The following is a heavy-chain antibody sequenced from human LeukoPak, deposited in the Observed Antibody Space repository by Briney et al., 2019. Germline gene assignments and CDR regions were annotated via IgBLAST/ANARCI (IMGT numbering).Heavy chain of an antibody. CDR3: ARGGLDFWSGYYRGYYYGMDV. CDR2: INHSGST. D-gene: IGHD3-3*01. CDR1: GGFISSYY. V-gene: IGHV4-34*01. J-gene: IGHJ6*02. Sequence: SETLSLTCTVSGGFISSYYWSWIRQPPGKGLEWIGEINHSGSTNYNPSLKSRVTISVDTSKNQFSLKLSSVTAADTAVYYCARGGLDFWSGYYRGYYYGMDVWGQGTTVTVSS.